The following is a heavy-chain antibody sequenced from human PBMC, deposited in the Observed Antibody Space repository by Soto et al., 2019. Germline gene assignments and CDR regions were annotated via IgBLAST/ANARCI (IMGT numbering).Heavy chain of an antibody. Sequence: GGSLRLSCAASGFTFSSYSMNWVRQAPGKGLEWVSYISSSSTIYYADSVKGRFTISRDNAKNSLYLQMNSLRAEDTAVYYCARDRIAAPFYYYGMDVWGQGTTVTVSS. J-gene: IGHJ6*02. V-gene: IGHV3-48*01. CDR1: GFTFSSYS. D-gene: IGHD6-13*01. CDR3: ARDRIAAPFYYYGMDV. CDR2: ISSSSTI.